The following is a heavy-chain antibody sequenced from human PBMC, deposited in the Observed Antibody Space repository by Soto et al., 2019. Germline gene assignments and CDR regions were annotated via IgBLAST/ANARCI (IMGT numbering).Heavy chain of an antibody. J-gene: IGHJ6*02. Sequence: QVQLQESGPGLVKPSQTLSLTCTVSGGSISSGGYYWSWIRQHPGKGLEWIGYIYYSGSTYYNPSLKSRVTIAVDTSKNQFSLKLSSVTAADTAVYYCARERGAIFGVDHFPAEQKSYYYYYGMDVWGQGTTVTVSS. CDR3: ARERGAIFGVDHFPAEQKSYYYYYGMDV. CDR1: GGSISSGGYY. D-gene: IGHD3-3*01. V-gene: IGHV4-31*03. CDR2: IYYSGST.